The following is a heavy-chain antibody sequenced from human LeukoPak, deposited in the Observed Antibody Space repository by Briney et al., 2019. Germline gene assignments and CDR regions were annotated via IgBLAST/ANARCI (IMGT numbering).Heavy chain of an antibody. V-gene: IGHV4-4*07. CDR3: ARGGGHRGALYYYYGMDV. D-gene: IGHD3-16*01. Sequence: SETLSLTCTVSGGSISGYYWSWIRQPAGKGLEWIGRIYTSGSTNYNPSLKSRVTISVDTSKNQFSLKLSSVTAADTAVYYCARGGGHRGALYYYYGMDVWGQGTTVTVSS. CDR2: IYTSGST. CDR1: GGSISGYY. J-gene: IGHJ6*02.